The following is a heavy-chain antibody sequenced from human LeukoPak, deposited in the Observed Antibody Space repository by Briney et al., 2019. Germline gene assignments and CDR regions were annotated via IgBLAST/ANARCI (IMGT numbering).Heavy chain of an antibody. J-gene: IGHJ5*02. V-gene: IGHV3-30*14. CDR3: ARESGIAAALDL. D-gene: IGHD6-13*01. Sequence: GRSLRLSCAASGFTFSTYAMHWVRQAPGKGLEWVAVISNDGSNKYYADSVKGRFTISRDNSRNTLYLQMNSLRAEDTAVYYCARESGIAAALDLWGQGALVTVSS. CDR1: GFTFSTYA. CDR2: ISNDGSNK.